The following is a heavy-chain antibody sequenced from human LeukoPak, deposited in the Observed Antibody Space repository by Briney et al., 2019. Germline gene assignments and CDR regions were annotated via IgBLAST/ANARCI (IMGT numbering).Heavy chain of an antibody. CDR2: INHSGST. CDR1: GGSFSGYY. V-gene: IGHV4-34*01. Sequence: PSETLSLTCAVYGGSFSGYYWSWIRQPPGKGLEWIGEINHSGSTNYNPSLKSRVTITVDTSKNQFSLKLSAVTAADRAVYYCARGLYSSSHFDYWGQGTLVTVSS. D-gene: IGHD6-6*01. J-gene: IGHJ4*02. CDR3: ARGLYSSSHFDY.